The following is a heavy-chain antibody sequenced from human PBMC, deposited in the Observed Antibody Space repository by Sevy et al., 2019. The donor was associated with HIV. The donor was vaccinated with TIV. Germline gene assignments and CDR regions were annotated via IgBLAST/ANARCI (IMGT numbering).Heavy chain of an antibody. CDR2: IRSKAYGGTT. V-gene: IGHV3-49*03. CDR1: GFTFGDYA. Sequence: GGSLRLSCTASGFTFGDYAMSWFRQAPGKGLEWVGFIRSKAYGGTTEYAASVKGRFTISREDSKSIAYLQMNSLKTEETAGDYCTRDFPPPGYCSSTSCRFDYWGQGTLVTVSS. J-gene: IGHJ4*02. CDR3: TRDFPPPGYCSSTSCRFDY. D-gene: IGHD2-2*01.